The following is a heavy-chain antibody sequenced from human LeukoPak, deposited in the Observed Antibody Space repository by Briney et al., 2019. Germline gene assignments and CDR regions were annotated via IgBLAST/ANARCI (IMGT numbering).Heavy chain of an antibody. CDR1: GFTFSSYS. Sequence: GGSLRLSCAASGFTFSSYSMNWVRQAPGKGLEWVSYISSSSSTIYYADSVKGRFTISRDNAKNSLYLQMNSLRAEDTAVYYCAREAAVMVRGVHGFYGMDVWGQGTTVTVSS. CDR3: AREAAVMVRGVHGFYGMDV. V-gene: IGHV3-48*04. J-gene: IGHJ6*02. D-gene: IGHD3-10*01. CDR2: ISSSSSTI.